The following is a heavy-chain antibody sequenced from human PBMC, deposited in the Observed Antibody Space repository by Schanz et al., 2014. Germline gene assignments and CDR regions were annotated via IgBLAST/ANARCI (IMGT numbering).Heavy chain of an antibody. Sequence: QVQLVQSGAEVKKPGASVKLSCKASNYIFTKYYIHCVRQAPGQGLEWMGLINPSVGNTNYAQKFRGRVTMTRDTSTSTVYMELSSLRSEDTAVYYCARDGEAAAGCDYWGQGTLVTVSS. CDR3: ARDGEAAAGCDY. CDR2: INPSVGNT. CDR1: NYIFTKYY. D-gene: IGHD6-13*01. J-gene: IGHJ4*02. V-gene: IGHV1-46*03.